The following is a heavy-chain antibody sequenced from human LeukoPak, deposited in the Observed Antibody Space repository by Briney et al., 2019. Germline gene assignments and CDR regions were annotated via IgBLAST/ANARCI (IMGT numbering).Heavy chain of an antibody. V-gene: IGHV3-30*02. CDR2: IRYDGSNK. D-gene: IGHD3-10*01. CDR3: ARDLFTMVRGVINYYMDV. CDR1: GFTFSSYG. J-gene: IGHJ6*03. Sequence: PGGSLRLSCAASGFTFSSYGMHWVRQAPGKGLEWVAFIRYDGSNKYYADSVKGRFTISRDNSKNTLYLQMNSLRAEDTAVYYCARDLFTMVRGVINYYMDVWGKGTTVTISS.